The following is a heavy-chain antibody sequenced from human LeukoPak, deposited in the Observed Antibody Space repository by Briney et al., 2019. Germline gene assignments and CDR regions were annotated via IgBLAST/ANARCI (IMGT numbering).Heavy chain of an antibody. J-gene: IGHJ4*02. CDR3: AKAAIVVVINAGFDY. D-gene: IGHD3-22*01. Sequence: GGSLRLSCAASGFTFSSYAMSWVCQAPGKGLEWVSAISGSGGSTYYADSVKGRFTISRDNSKNTLYLQMNSLRAEDTAVYYCAKAAIVVVINAGFDYWGQGTLVTVSS. CDR2: ISGSGGST. V-gene: IGHV3-23*01. CDR1: GFTFSSYA.